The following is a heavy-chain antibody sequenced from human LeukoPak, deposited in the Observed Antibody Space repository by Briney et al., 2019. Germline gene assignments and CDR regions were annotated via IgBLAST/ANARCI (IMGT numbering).Heavy chain of an antibody. CDR3: ARGSREGYTSSWYPGEYFQH. CDR2: INVYKGNT. CDR1: GYSFTSYD. Sequence: ASVKVSCKASGYSFTSYDINWVRQAPGQGLEWMGWINVYKGNTNYAEKLQGRVTMTTDTSTSTAYMELRSPRSDGTAVYYCARGSREGYTSSWYPGEYFQHWGQGTLVTVSS. D-gene: IGHD6-13*01. J-gene: IGHJ1*01. V-gene: IGHV1-18*01.